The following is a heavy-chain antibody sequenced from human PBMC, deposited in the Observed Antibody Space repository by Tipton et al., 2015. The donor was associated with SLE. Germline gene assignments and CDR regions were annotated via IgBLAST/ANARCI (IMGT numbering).Heavy chain of an antibody. CDR1: GGSISSSNW. CDR3: ARDSTGSSNYYYYGMDV. J-gene: IGHJ6*02. D-gene: IGHD1-26*01. Sequence: TLSLTCAVSGGSISSSNWWSWVRQPPGKGLEWIGEIYHSGSTNYNPSLKSRVTISVDKSKNQFSLKLSSVTAADTAVYYCARDSTGSSNYYYYGMDVWGQGTTVTVSS. V-gene: IGHV4-4*02. CDR2: IYHSGST.